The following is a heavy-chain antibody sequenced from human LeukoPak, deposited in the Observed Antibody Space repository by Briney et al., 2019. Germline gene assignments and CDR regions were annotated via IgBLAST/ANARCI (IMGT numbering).Heavy chain of an antibody. D-gene: IGHD5-18*01. Sequence: GGSLRLSCSASGFTFSSYAMHWVRQAPGKGLEWVSTISGSGSNTYFVDSVKGRSTISRDNSKNTLYLQMNSLRAEDTAVYYCAKRSYGYCDYWGQGTLVTVSS. V-gene: IGHV3-23*01. CDR2: ISGSGSNT. CDR1: GFTFSSYA. J-gene: IGHJ4*02. CDR3: AKRSYGYCDY.